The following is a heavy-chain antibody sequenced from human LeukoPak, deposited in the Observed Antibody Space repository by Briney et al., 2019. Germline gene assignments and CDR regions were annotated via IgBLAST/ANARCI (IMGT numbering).Heavy chain of an antibody. CDR2: ISAYNGNT. CDR3: ARENPPYYYDSSGYPVYYYYGMDV. CDR1: GYTFTSYG. Sequence: ASVKVSCKASGYTFTSYGISWVRQAPGQGLEWMGWISAYNGNTNYAQKLQGRVTMTTDTSTSTAYMELRSLRSDDTAVYYCARENPPYYYDSSGYPVYYYYGMDVWGQGTTVTVSS. J-gene: IGHJ6*02. V-gene: IGHV1-18*01. D-gene: IGHD3-22*01.